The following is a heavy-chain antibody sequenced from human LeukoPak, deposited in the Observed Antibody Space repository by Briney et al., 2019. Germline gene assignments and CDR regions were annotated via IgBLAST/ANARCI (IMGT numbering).Heavy chain of an antibody. V-gene: IGHV4-38-2*02. J-gene: IGHJ4*02. Sequence: SETLSLTCTVSGYSISSGYYWGWIRQPPGKGLEWIGSIYHSGSTYYNPSLKSRVTISVDTSKNQFSLKLSSVTAADTAVYYCARVLIIKSSLFDYWGQGTLVTVSS. CDR1: GYSISSGYY. CDR3: ARVLIIKSSLFDY. CDR2: IYHSGST.